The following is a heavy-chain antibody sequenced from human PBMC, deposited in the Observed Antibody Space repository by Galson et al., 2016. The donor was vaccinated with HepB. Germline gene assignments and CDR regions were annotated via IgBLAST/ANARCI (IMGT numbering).Heavy chain of an antibody. Sequence: SLRLSCAASGFTFSDHYIDWVRQAPGKGLEWVGRSRDKAHSYTTEYAASVKGRFAISRDESENSLYLQMNSLKTEDTAVYYCARGFYDGSCHYMDYWGRGTLVTVSS. D-gene: IGHD2/OR15-2a*01. CDR1: GFTFSDHY. CDR3: ARGFYDGSCHYMDY. V-gene: IGHV3-72*01. J-gene: IGHJ4*02. CDR2: SRDKAHSYTT.